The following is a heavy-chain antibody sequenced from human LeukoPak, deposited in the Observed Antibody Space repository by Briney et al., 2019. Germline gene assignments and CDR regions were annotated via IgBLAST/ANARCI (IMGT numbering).Heavy chain of an antibody. CDR2: IKQDGSDK. J-gene: IGHJ6*03. V-gene: IGHV3-7*01. CDR1: GSTFSSYW. Sequence: GGSLRLSCEASGSTFSSYWMSWVRQAPGKGLEWVANIKQDGSDKYYVDSLKGRFTVSRDNAKNSLYLQMNSLRAEDTAVYYCARVVVPAITYYYYYYMDVWGKGTTVTVSS. D-gene: IGHD2-2*01. CDR3: ARVVVPAITYYYYYYMDV.